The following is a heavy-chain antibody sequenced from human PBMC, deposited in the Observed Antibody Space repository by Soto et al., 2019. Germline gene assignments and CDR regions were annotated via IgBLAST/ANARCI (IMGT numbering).Heavy chain of an antibody. V-gene: IGHV4-39*01. CDR2: IYYSGST. D-gene: IGHD3-10*01. CDR1: GGYISSSSYY. CDR3: ARHVRENYYGSGSYMPNYYYYYMDV. J-gene: IGHJ6*03. Sequence: SETLSLTCTVSGGYISSSSYYWGWIRQPPGKGLEWIGSIYYSGSTYYNPSLKSRVTISVDTSKNQFSLKLSSVTAADTAVYYCARHVRENYYGSGSYMPNYYYYYMDVWGKGTTVTVSS.